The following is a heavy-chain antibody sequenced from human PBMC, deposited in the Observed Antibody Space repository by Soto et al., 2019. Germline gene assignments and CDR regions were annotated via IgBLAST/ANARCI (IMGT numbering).Heavy chain of an antibody. J-gene: IGHJ6*02. CDR1: GFTFSSYA. D-gene: IGHD3-16*01. CDR2: ISGSGGST. CDR3: ANLPLGVYYYGMDV. Sequence: GGSLRLSCAASGFTFSSYAMSWVRQAPGKGLEWVSAISGSGGSTYYADSVKGRFTISRDNSKNTLYLQMNSLRAEDTAVYYCANLPLGVYYYGMDVWGQGTTVTVSS. V-gene: IGHV3-23*01.